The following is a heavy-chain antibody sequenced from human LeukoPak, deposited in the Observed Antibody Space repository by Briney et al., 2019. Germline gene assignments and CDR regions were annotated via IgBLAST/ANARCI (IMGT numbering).Heavy chain of an antibody. J-gene: IGHJ6*02. CDR3: AKDSTMSGSYYGMDV. V-gene: IGHV3-23*01. CDR1: GFTFNSYA. D-gene: IGHD3-22*01. CDR2: ISGSGDST. Sequence: GGSLRLSWAASGFTFNSYAVSWVRQAPGKGLEWVSPISGSGDSTYYADSVRGRFTISRDNSKNTLYLQMDSLRAGDTAVYYCAKDSTMSGSYYGMDVWGQGTTVTVSS.